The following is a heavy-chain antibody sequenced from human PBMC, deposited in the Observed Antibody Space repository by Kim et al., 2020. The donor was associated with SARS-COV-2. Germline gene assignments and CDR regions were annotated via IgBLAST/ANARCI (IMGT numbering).Heavy chain of an antibody. J-gene: IGHJ4*02. Sequence: NYNPSLKSRVTISVDTSKNQFSLKLSSVTAADTAVYYCARGSGSSSGLGYWGQGTLVTVSS. D-gene: IGHD6-6*01. V-gene: IGHV4-34*01. CDR3: ARGSGSSSGLGY.